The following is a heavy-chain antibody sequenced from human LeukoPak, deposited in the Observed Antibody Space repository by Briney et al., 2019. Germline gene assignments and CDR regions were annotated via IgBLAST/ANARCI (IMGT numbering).Heavy chain of an antibody. Sequence: PGGSLRLSCTASGFTFGDYAMSWIRQAPGKGLERVGFIRSKAYGETADYAASVKGRFTISRDDSKATAYLQMNSLKTEDTAVYHCTRDRGAYNLYDYWGQGTLVTVSS. CDR1: GFTFGDYA. V-gene: IGHV3-49*03. CDR3: TRDRGAYNLYDY. D-gene: IGHD1-1*01. J-gene: IGHJ4*02. CDR2: IRSKAYGETA.